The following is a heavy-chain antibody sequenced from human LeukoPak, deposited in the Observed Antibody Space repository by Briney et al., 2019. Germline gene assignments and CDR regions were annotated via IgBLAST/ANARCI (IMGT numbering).Heavy chain of an antibody. CDR2: IYYSGST. CDR1: GGSISSYY. V-gene: IGHV4-59*01. D-gene: IGHD5-24*01. CDR3: ARDGDGSGVAKY. J-gene: IGHJ4*02. Sequence: SEALSLTCTVSGGSISSYYWSWIRQPPGKGREWIGYIYYSGSTNYNPPLKSRVTISVDTSKNQFSLKLSSVTAADTAVYYCARDGDGSGVAKYWGQGTLVTVSS.